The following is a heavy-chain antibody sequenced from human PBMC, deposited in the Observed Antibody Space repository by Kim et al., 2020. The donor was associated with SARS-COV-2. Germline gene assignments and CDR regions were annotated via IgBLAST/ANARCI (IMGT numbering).Heavy chain of an antibody. CDR3: TRVEYCSSTSCYAGAFDI. V-gene: IGHV3-49*03. CDR2: IRSKAYGGTT. D-gene: IGHD2-2*01. J-gene: IGHJ3*02. Sequence: GGSLRLSCVASGFTFGDYAMSWFRQAPGKGLEWVGCIRSKAYGGTTEYAASVKDRFTISRDDSKTIAYLQMNSLKTEDTAVYYCTRVEYCSSTSCYAGAFDIWGQGTKVSVSS. CDR1: GFTFGDYA.